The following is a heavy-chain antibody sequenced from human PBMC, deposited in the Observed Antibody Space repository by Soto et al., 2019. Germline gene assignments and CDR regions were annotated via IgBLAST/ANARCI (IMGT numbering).Heavy chain of an antibody. CDR1: GNSVSSNMVA. Sequence: SQTLPLTCSISGNSVSSNMVAWNWIRQSPARGLEWLGRTLYRSRWYHDYAVFVKSRIMINPDTSKNQFSLQLNSLTPEDTAVYYCARDRGSSYPFDLWGQGTLVTVSS. V-gene: IGHV6-1*01. J-gene: IGHJ5*02. CDR2: TLYRSRWYH. D-gene: IGHD3-10*01. CDR3: ARDRGSSYPFDL.